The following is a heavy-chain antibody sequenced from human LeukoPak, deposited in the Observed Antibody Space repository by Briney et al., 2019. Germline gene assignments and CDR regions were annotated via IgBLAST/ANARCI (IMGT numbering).Heavy chain of an antibody. CDR1: GGSISSYY. Sequence: SETLSLTCTVSGGSISSYYWSWIRQPPGKGLEWIGYIYYSGSTNYNPSLKSRVTISVDTSKNQFSLKLSSVTAADTAVYCCAGEMAYSSGWTRFDPWGQGTLVTVSS. V-gene: IGHV4-59*01. D-gene: IGHD6-19*01. CDR3: AGEMAYSSGWTRFDP. CDR2: IYYSGST. J-gene: IGHJ5*02.